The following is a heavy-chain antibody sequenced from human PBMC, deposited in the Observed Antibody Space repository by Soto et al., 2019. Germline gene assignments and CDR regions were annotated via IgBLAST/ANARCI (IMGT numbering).Heavy chain of an antibody. CDR3: VKGRYESRDYIGEY. D-gene: IGHD3-22*01. Sequence: GGSLRLSCEASGFTFSSYAMSWVRQPPGKGLEWVSSISGSGGSTYHADSLEGRFTISRDNAKNTLFLQMNTLRAEDSAVYYCVKGRYESRDYIGEYWGQGTPVTVSS. V-gene: IGHV3-23*01. CDR2: ISGSGGST. J-gene: IGHJ4*02. CDR1: GFTFSSYA.